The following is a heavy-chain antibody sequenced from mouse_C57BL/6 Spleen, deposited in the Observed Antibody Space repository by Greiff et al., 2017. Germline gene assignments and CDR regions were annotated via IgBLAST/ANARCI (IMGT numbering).Heavy chain of an antibody. CDR3: ARECCITTVVADWYFDV. CDR1: GYAFSSSW. D-gene: IGHD1-1*01. CDR2: IYPGGGDT. V-gene: IGHV1-82*01. Sequence: VQLQQSGPELVKPGASVKISCKASGYAFSSSWMNWVKQRPGKGLEWIGRIYPGGGDTNYNGKFKGKATLTADKSSSTAYMQLSSLTSEDSAVYFCARECCITTVVADWYFDVWGTGTTVTVSS. J-gene: IGHJ1*03.